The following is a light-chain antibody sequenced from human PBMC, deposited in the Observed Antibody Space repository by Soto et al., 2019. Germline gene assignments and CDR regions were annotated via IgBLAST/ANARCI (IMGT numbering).Light chain of an antibody. Sequence: QSALTQPASVSGSPGQSITISCTGTSSDVGSYNFVSWYQQHPGKAPKLMVYEVSQRPSGVSNRFSGSKSGNTASLTISGLQAEDEADYHCCSYAGSITWVFGGGTKLTVL. J-gene: IGLJ3*02. V-gene: IGLV2-23*02. CDR3: CSYAGSITWV. CDR2: EVS. CDR1: SSDVGSYNF.